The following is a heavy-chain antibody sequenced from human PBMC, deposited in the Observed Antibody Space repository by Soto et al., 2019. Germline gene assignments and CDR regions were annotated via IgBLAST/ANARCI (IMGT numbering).Heavy chain of an antibody. Sequence: PSETLSLTCTVSGGSISSGGYYWSWIRQHPGKGLEWIGYIYYSGSTYYNPSLKSRVTISVDTSKNQFSLKLSSVTAADTAVYYCAREGDCSSTSCYEFYWFDPWGQGTLVTVSS. V-gene: IGHV4-31*03. CDR3: AREGDCSSTSCYEFYWFDP. D-gene: IGHD2-2*01. J-gene: IGHJ5*02. CDR1: GGSISSGGYY. CDR2: IYYSGST.